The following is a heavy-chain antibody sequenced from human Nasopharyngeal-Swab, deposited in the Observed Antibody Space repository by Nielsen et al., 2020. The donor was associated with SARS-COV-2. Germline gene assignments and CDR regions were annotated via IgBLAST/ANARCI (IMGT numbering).Heavy chain of an antibody. CDR3: ASRITGTTFDVGPYYFDY. J-gene: IGHJ4*02. CDR2: IYYSGST. CDR1: GGSISSYY. D-gene: IGHD1-20*01. Sequence: SETLSLTCTVSGGSISSYYWSWIRQPPGKGLEWIGYIYYSGSTNYNPSLKSRVTISVDTSKNQFSLKLSSVTAADTAVYYCASRITGTTFDVGPYYFDYWGQGTLVTVSS. V-gene: IGHV4-59*01.